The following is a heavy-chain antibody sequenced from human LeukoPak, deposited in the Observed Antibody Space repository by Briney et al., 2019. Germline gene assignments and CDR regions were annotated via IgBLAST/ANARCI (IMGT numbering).Heavy chain of an antibody. CDR2: ISSSSSYI. Sequence: PGGSLRLSCAASGFTFSSYSMNWVRQAPGKGLEWVSSISSSSSYIYYADSVKGRFTISRDNAKNTLYLQMNSLRAEDTAVYYCAREHYDSSGQDNSRHDYWGQGTLVTVSS. V-gene: IGHV3-21*01. D-gene: IGHD3-22*01. CDR1: GFTFSSYS. CDR3: AREHYDSSGQDNSRHDY. J-gene: IGHJ4*02.